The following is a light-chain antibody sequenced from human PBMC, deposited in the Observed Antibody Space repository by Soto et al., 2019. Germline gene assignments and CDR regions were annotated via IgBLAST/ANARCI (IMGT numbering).Light chain of an antibody. Sequence: DIQMTQSPSSLSASVGDRVTITCRASQSISSYLNWYQQKPGKAHKLLIYAASSLQSGVPSRFSGSGSGTDFTLTISSLQPEDFATYYCQQSYSTPLVTFGQGTRLEIK. V-gene: IGKV1-39*01. CDR2: AAS. J-gene: IGKJ5*01. CDR1: QSISSY. CDR3: QQSYSTPLVT.